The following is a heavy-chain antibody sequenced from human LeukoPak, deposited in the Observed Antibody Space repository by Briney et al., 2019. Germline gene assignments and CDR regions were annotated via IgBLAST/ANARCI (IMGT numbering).Heavy chain of an antibody. Sequence: SVKVSCKASGGTFSSYAISWVRQAPGQGLEWMGRIIPILGIANYARKFQGRVTITADKSTSTAYMELSSLRSEDTAVYYCARDRATSIAVAGPGGYWGQGTLVTVSS. V-gene: IGHV1-69*04. CDR3: ARDRATSIAVAGPGGY. J-gene: IGHJ4*02. CDR2: IIPILGIA. CDR1: GGTFSSYA. D-gene: IGHD6-19*01.